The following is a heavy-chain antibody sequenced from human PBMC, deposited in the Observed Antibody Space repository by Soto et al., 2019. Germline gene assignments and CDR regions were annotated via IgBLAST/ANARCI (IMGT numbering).Heavy chain of an antibody. Sequence: ASVKVSCKASGYTFTSYGISWVRQAPGQGLEWMGGIIPIFGTANYAQKFQGRVTITADESTSTAYMELSSLRSEDTAVYYCARVEMVSPNWFDPWGQGTLVTVSS. D-gene: IGHD3-10*01. CDR3: ARVEMVSPNWFDP. J-gene: IGHJ5*02. V-gene: IGHV1-69*13. CDR2: IIPIFGTA. CDR1: GYTFTSYG.